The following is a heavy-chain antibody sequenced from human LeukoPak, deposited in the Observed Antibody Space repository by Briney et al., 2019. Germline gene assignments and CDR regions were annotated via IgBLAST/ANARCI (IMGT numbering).Heavy chain of an antibody. V-gene: IGHV4-34*01. J-gene: IGHJ5*02. Sequence: SETLSLTCAVYGGSFSGYYWSWIRQPPGKGPEWIGEINHSGSTNYNPSLKSRVTISVDTSKNQFSLKLSSVTAADTAVYYCARHYLIYIATNWFDPWGQGTLVTVSS. CDR2: INHSGST. CDR3: ARHYLIYIATNWFDP. D-gene: IGHD6-13*01. CDR1: GGSFSGYY.